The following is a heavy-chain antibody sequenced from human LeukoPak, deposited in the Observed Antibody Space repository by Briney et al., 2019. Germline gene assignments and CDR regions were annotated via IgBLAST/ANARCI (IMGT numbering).Heavy chain of an antibody. V-gene: IGHV6-1*01. CDR3: ARNVRTYYYDSSGYRFDY. CDR2: TYYRSKWYN. CDR1: GDSVSSNSAA. D-gene: IGHD3-22*01. Sequence: SQTLSLTCAISGDSVSSNSAAWNWIRQSPSRGLEWLGRTYYRSKWYNDYAVSVKSRITINPDTSKNQFSLQLNSVTPEDTAVYYCARNVRTYYYDSSGYRFDYWGQGTLVTVSS. J-gene: IGHJ4*02.